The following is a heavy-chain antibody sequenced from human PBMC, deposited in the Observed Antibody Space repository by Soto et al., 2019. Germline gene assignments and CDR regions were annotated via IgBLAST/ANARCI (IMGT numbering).Heavy chain of an antibody. CDR1: GGSISSGDYY. CDR2: IYYSGST. D-gene: IGHD3-22*01. V-gene: IGHV4-30-4*01. CDR3: ARVRYYDSSGYCLAFDY. Sequence: SETLSLTCTVSGGSISSGDYYWSWIRQPPGKGLEWIGYIYYSGSTYYNPSLKSRVTISVDTSKNQFSLKLSSVTAADTAVYYCARVRYYDSSGYCLAFDYWGQGTLVTVSS. J-gene: IGHJ4*02.